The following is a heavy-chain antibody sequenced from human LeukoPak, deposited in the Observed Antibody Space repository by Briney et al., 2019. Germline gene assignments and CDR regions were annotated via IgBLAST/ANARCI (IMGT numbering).Heavy chain of an antibody. V-gene: IGHV3-23*01. Sequence: LPGGSLRLSCAASGFTFSSYAMSWVRQAPGKGLEWVSAISGSGGSTYYADSVKGRFTISRDNSKNTLYLQMNSLRAEDTAVYYCAKDADYGDYVAYTNWFDPWGQGTLVTVSS. J-gene: IGHJ5*02. CDR3: AKDADYGDYVAYTNWFDP. CDR1: GFTFSSYA. CDR2: ISGSGGST. D-gene: IGHD4-17*01.